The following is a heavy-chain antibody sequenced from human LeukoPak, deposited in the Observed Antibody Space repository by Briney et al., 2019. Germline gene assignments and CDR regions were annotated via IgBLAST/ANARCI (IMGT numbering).Heavy chain of an antibody. CDR2: ITWNSGSI. D-gene: IGHD1-26*01. J-gene: IGHJ4*02. Sequence: GRSLRLSCAASGFTFYDYVTHWVRQVPGKGLEWVSGITWNSGSIGYVDSVKGRFTISRDNAKNSMYLQMNSLRAEDTAVYYCVRGAAYFDYWGQGILVTVSS. CDR3: VRGAAYFDY. CDR1: GFTFYDYV. V-gene: IGHV3-9*01.